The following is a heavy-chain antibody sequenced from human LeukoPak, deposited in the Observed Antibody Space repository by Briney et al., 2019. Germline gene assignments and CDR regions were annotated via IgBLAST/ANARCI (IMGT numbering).Heavy chain of an antibody. CDR2: ISYSGST. CDR1: GGSISSSSYY. CDR3: ERDDGSGWAPPAY. Sequence: SETLSLTCTVSGGSISSSSYYWGWIRQPPGKGLEWIGSISYSGSTYYNPSLKSRVTISVDTSRNQFSLKLSSVTAADAAVYYCERDDGSGWAPPAYWGQGTLVTVSS. V-gene: IGHV4-39*07. D-gene: IGHD6-19*01. J-gene: IGHJ4*02.